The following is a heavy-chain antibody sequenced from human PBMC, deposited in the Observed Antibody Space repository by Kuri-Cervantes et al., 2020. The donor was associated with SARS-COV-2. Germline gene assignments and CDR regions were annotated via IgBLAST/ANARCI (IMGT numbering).Heavy chain of an antibody. CDR2: FYYGGST. CDR1: GDSITTSPYY. CDR3: ARQYVLRHLEWSREMRSTYYMDV. Sequence: ESLKISCTVSGDSITTSPYYWAWVRQPPGKVLEWIGSFYYGGSTYENPSLKSRVTISVDTSKNQFSLKLSSVTAADTAVYYCARQYVLRHLEWSREMRSTYYMDVWGKGTTVTVSS. V-gene: IGHV4-39*07. D-gene: IGHD3-3*01. J-gene: IGHJ6*03.